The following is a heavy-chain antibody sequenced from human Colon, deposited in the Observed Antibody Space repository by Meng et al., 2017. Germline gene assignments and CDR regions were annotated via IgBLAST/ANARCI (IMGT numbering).Heavy chain of an antibody. V-gene: IGHV1-46*01. CDR3: ARDDQITMFDH. CDR1: GYTFTSYY. CDR2: INPSGGST. J-gene: IGHJ4*02. Sequence: ASVKVSCKASGYTFTSYYMHWVRQAPGQGLEWMGIINPSGGSTSYAQKFQGRVTMTRDTSTSTVYMELSSLRSEDTAVFYCARDDQITMFDHWGQGTLVTVSS. D-gene: IGHD3-10*01.